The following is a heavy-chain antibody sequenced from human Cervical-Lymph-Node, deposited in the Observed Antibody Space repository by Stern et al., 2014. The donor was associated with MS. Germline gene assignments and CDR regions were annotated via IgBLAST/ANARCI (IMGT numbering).Heavy chain of an antibody. CDR3: ARFEVVTDDFDY. CDR2: IYYSGST. J-gene: IGHJ4*02. Sequence: QLVQSGPGLVKPSQTLSLTCTVSGGSISSGGYYWSWIRQHPGKGLEWIGYIYYSGSTYYNPSLKSRVTISVDTSKNQFSLKLSSVTAADTAVYYCARFEVVTDDFDYWGQGTLVTVSS. V-gene: IGHV4-31*03. D-gene: IGHD2-21*02. CDR1: GGSISSGGYY.